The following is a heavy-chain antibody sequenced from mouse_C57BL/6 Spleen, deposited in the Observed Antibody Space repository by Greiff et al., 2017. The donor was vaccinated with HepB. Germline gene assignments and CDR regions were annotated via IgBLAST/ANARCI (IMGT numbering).Heavy chain of an antibody. J-gene: IGHJ2*01. CDR3: ARSGGNYFDY. Sequence: EVQLVESGPELVKPGDSVKISCKASGYSFTGYFMNWVMQSHGKSLEWIGRINPYNGDTFYNQKFKGKATLTVDKSSSTAHMERRSLTSEDSAVYYCARSGGNYFDYWGQGTTLTVSS. CDR1: GYSFTGYF. D-gene: IGHD2-14*01. CDR2: INPYNGDT. V-gene: IGHV1-20*01.